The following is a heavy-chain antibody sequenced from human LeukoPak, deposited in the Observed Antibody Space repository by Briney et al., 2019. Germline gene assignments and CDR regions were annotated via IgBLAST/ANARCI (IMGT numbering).Heavy chain of an antibody. CDR3: ARSYGSGSPPWFDP. J-gene: IGHJ5*02. CDR2: ISAYNGNT. D-gene: IGHD3-10*01. Sequence: ASVKVSCKASVYTFTSYGISWLRQAPGQGLEWRGWISAYNGNTNYAQKLQGRVTMATDTSTSTAYMELRSLRSDDTAVYYCARSYGSGSPPWFDPWGRGTLVTVSS. CDR1: VYTFTSYG. V-gene: IGHV1-18*04.